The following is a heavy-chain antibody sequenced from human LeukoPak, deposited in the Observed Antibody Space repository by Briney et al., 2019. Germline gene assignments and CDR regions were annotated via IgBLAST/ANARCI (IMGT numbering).Heavy chain of an antibody. CDR1: GGSISSSSYY. CDR3: ARITRDYGDYHY. J-gene: IGHJ4*02. Sequence: SETLSLTCTVSGGSISSSSYYWGWIRQPPGKGLEWFGSIYYSGSTYYNPSLKSRVTISVDTSKNQFSLKLSSVTAADTAVYYCARITRDYGDYHYWGQGTLVTVSS. CDR2: IYYSGST. D-gene: IGHD4-17*01. V-gene: IGHV4-39*07.